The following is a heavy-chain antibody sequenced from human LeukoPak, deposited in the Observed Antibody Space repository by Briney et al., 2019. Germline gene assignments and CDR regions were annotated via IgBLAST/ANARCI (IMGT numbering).Heavy chain of an antibody. J-gene: IGHJ4*02. Sequence: GGSLRLSCAASGFIFSSYWMSWVRQAPGKGLEWVANIKQDGSEKYYVDSVKGRFTISRDNAKNSLYLQMNSLRAEDTAVYYCARKNWGSGGYYFDYWGQGTLVTVSS. CDR1: GFIFSSYW. CDR3: ARKNWGSGGYYFDY. D-gene: IGHD7-27*01. CDR2: IKQDGSEK. V-gene: IGHV3-7*01.